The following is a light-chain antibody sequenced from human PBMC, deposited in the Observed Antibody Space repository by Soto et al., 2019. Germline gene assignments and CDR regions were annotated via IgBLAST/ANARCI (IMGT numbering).Light chain of an antibody. V-gene: IGKV3-11*01. Sequence: EIVLTQSPATLSLSPGERATLSCRASQSVSTYLVWYQQRPGQAPRLLIYDASNRATGIPARFSGSGSGTDFTLTISSLEPEDFAVYFCQLRSNWPPFTFGPGTKVDIK. CDR1: QSVSTY. CDR3: QLRSNWPPFT. J-gene: IGKJ3*01. CDR2: DAS.